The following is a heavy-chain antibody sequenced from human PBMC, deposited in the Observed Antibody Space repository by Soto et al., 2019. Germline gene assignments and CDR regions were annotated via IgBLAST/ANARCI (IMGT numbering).Heavy chain of an antibody. Sequence: ASVTVSCQTSGYTFTSYYMRWVRQAPGQGLEWMGIINPSGGSTSYAQKFQGRVTMTRDTSTSTVYMELSSLRSEDTAVYYCARDNTVASVVATPFDYWGQGTLVTVSS. D-gene: IGHD5-12*01. CDR1: GYTFTSYY. J-gene: IGHJ4*02. CDR3: ARDNTVASVVATPFDY. V-gene: IGHV1-46*01. CDR2: INPSGGST.